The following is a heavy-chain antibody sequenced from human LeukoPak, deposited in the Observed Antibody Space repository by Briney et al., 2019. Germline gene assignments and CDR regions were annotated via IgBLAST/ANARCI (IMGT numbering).Heavy chain of an antibody. D-gene: IGHD2-21*01. J-gene: IGHJ3*02. V-gene: IGHV3-11*01. CDR1: GFTFSDYY. Sequence: PGGSLRLSCAASGFTFSDYYMSWIRQAPGKGLEWVSYISSSGSTIYYADSVKGRFTISRDNAKNSLYLQMNSLRAEDTAVYYCARVIAVVVIATAHPDAFDIWGQGTMVTVSS. CDR2: ISSSGSTI. CDR3: ARVIAVVVIATAHPDAFDI.